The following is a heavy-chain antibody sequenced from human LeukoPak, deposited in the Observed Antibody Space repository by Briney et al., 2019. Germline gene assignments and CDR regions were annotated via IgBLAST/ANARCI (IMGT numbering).Heavy chain of an antibody. CDR3: ATESAYSSSWYGGYFDY. CDR2: ISYDGSNK. D-gene: IGHD6-13*01. J-gene: IGHJ4*02. V-gene: IGHV3-30-3*01. CDR1: GFTFSSYA. Sequence: GGSLRLSCAASGFTFSSYAMHWVRQAPGKGLEWVAAISYDGSNKYYADSVKGRFTISRDNSKNTLYLQMNSLRAEDTAVYYCATESAYSSSWYGGYFDYWGQGTLVTVSS.